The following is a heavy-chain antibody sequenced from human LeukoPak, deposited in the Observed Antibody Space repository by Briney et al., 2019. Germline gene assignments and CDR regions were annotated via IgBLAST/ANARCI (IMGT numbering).Heavy chain of an antibody. D-gene: IGHD3-10*01. CDR3: ARGRAGYYFDY. V-gene: IGHV3-7*05. CDR1: GFAFSTYW. CDR2: IKQDGSEK. Sequence: GGSLTLSCAASGFAFSTYWMTWVRQAPGKGLEWVANIKQDGSEKYSVDSMKGRFTISRDNAKNSLYLQMNSLRADDTAVYYCARGRAGYYFDYWGQGTLVTVSS. J-gene: IGHJ4*02.